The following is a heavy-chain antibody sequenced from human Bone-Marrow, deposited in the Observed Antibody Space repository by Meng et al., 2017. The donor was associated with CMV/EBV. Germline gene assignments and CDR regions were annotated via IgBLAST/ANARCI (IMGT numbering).Heavy chain of an antibody. CDR3: ARDVQSGAAGY. Sequence: CKPSGYTFTDVWIHWVRQAPGQGHEWMGWINPKSGGTNFAQKFEGRVTMTADTFTRTIYLELNGLRNDDTAIYYCARDVQSGAAGYWGQGTLVTVSS. CDR1: GYTFTDVW. J-gene: IGHJ4*02. CDR2: INPKSGGT. V-gene: IGHV1-2*02. D-gene: IGHD3-10*01.